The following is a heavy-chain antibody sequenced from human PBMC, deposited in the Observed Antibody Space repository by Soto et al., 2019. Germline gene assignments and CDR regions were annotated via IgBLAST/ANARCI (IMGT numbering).Heavy chain of an antibody. CDR1: GGSFSGYY. CDR3: ARGLWGHLRRFDP. CDR2: INHSGST. D-gene: IGHD7-27*01. Sequence: PSETLSLTCAVYGGSFSGYYWSWIRQPPGKGLEWIGEINHSGSTNYNPSLKSRVTISVDTSKNQFSLKLSSVTAADTAVYYCARGLWGHLRRFDPWAQGTLVTVSS. V-gene: IGHV4-34*01. J-gene: IGHJ5*02.